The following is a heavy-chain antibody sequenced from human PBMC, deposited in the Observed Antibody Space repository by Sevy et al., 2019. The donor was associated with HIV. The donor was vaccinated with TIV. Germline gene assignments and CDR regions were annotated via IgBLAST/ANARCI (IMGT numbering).Heavy chain of an antibody. V-gene: IGHV3-11*01. J-gene: IGHJ3*02. D-gene: IGHD1-1*01. Sequence: GGSLRLSCAASGFTFSDYYMSWIRQAPGKGLEWVSYISSGGSTIYYADSVKGRFAISRDNAKNSLYLQMNSLRAEDTAVYYCARDRSAYRRNWNHEDSDAFDIWGQGTSVTVSS. CDR3: ARDRSAYRRNWNHEDSDAFDI. CDR2: ISSGGSTI. CDR1: GFTFSDYY.